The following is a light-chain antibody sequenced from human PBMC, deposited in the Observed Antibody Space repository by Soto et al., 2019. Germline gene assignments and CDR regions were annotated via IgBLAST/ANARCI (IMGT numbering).Light chain of an antibody. CDR2: RNN. V-gene: IGLV1-47*01. CDR1: SSNIGSNY. J-gene: IGLJ1*01. Sequence: QSVLTQPPSASGTPGQRVTISCSGSSSNIGSNYVYGYQQLPGTAPNLLIYRNNQRPSGVPDRFSGSKSGTSASLAISGLRSEDEADYYCAAWDDSLSGYVFGTGTKLTVL. CDR3: AAWDDSLSGYV.